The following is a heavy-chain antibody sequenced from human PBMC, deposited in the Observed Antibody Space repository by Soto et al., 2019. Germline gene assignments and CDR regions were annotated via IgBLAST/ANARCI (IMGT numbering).Heavy chain of an antibody. J-gene: IGHJ5*02. D-gene: IGHD3-10*01. V-gene: IGHV4-39*01. CDR2: MHYSGST. CDR3: ARRTPLYASESSRFDP. Sequence: SETLSLTCTVSGGSISSSNYYWGWIRQPPGKGLEWIGTMHYSGSTSYNPSLKSRVTISVDTSKNQFSLKLSSVTAADTAVYYCARRTPLYASESSRFDPWGQGALVTVSS. CDR1: GGSISSSNYY.